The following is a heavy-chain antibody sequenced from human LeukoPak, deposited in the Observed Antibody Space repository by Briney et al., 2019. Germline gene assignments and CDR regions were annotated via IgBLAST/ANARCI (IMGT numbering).Heavy chain of an antibody. Sequence: ASVKVSCKASGYTFTGYYIHWVRRAPGQGLEWLGWINPNSGGTNYAQKFQGRVTMTRDTSISTAYMELSRLRSDDTAVYYCARDTPTRFDPWGQGTLVTVSS. CDR2: INPNSGGT. CDR1: GYTFTGYY. V-gene: IGHV1-2*02. J-gene: IGHJ5*02. CDR3: ARDTPTRFDP.